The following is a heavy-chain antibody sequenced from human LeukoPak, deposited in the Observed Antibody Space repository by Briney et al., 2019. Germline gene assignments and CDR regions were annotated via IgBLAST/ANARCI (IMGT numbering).Heavy chain of an antibody. D-gene: IGHD1-26*01. CDR2: INQDGSGK. Sequence: QPGGSLRLSCAASGFNFRTYWMSWVRQAPGKGLEWVANINQDGSGKYYVDSVKGRFTISRDNAKNSLYLQMSSLRADDTAMYYCARSGSYFSKWGQGTLVAVSS. CDR3: ARSGSYFSK. CDR1: GFNFRTYW. J-gene: IGHJ4*02. V-gene: IGHV3-7*01.